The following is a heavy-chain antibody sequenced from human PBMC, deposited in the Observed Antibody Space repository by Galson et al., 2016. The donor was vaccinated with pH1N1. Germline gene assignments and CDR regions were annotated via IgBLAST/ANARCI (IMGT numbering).Heavy chain of an antibody. CDR2: IIAIFGTT. CDR1: GGIFNSNA. V-gene: IGHV1-69*05. Sequence: SVKVSCKASGGIFNSNAINWVRQAPGQGLEWMGGIIAIFGTTNYAQKFQGRVTITTDESTTTASMELSSLRSEEPAVYYCARGPHYYLSYMDVWGKGTTVTVSS. J-gene: IGHJ6*03. CDR3: ARGPHYYLSYMDV.